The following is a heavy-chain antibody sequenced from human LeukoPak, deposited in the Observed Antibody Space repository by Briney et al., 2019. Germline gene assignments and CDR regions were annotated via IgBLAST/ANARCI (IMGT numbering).Heavy chain of an antibody. V-gene: IGHV4-59*01. D-gene: IGHD2-15*01. CDR2: IYYSGST. CDR1: GGSISSYY. J-gene: IGHJ3*02. Sequence: SETLSLTCTVSGGSISSYYWSWIRQPPGKGLEGIGYIYYSGSTNYNPSLKRRVTISVDTSKNQFSLKLSSVPAADTAVYYCARVRRYCSGGSCYSYLHDAFDIWGQGTMVTVSS. CDR3: ARVRRYCSGGSCYSYLHDAFDI.